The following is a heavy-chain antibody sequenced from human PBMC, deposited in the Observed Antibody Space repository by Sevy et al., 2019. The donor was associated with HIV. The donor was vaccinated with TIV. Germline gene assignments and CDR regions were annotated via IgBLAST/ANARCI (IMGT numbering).Heavy chain of an antibody. CDR2: INPNSGGT. J-gene: IGHJ3*02. Sequence: ASVKVSCKASGYTFTGYYMHWVRQAPGQGLEWMGWINPNSGGTNYAQKFQGRATMTRDTSISTAYMELSRLRSDDTAVYYCARDGHYDSSGYYFGVGAFDIWGQGTMVTVSS. D-gene: IGHD3-22*01. V-gene: IGHV1-2*02. CDR3: ARDGHYDSSGYYFGVGAFDI. CDR1: GYTFTGYY.